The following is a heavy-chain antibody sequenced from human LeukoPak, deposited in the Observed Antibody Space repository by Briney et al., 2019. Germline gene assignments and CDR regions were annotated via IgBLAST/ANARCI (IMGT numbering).Heavy chain of an antibody. CDR1: GYSFTSYW. CDR3: AKLEVEMATVYFDY. J-gene: IGHJ4*02. V-gene: IGHV5-51*01. Sequence: GESLKISCKGSGYSFTSYWIGWVRHMPGKGLEWMRIIYPGDSDIRYSPSFQGQVTISADKSISTAYLQWSSLKASDTAMYYCAKLEVEMATVYFDYWGQGILVTVSS. D-gene: IGHD5-24*01. CDR2: IYPGDSDI.